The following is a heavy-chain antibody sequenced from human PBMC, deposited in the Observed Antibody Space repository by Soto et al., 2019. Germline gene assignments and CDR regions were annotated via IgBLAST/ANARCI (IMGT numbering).Heavy chain of an antibody. Sequence: SETLSLTCAVSGGSISSGGYSWSWIRQPPGKGLEWIGYIYHSGSTYYNPSLKSRVTISVDTSKNQFSLKLSSVTAADTAVYFCARLDYYYDSSGYYNVSFYAFDIWGQGTMVTVSS. CDR2: IYHSGST. CDR3: ARLDYYYDSSGYYNVSFYAFDI. V-gene: IGHV4-30-2*01. CDR1: GGSISSGGYS. D-gene: IGHD3-22*01. J-gene: IGHJ3*02.